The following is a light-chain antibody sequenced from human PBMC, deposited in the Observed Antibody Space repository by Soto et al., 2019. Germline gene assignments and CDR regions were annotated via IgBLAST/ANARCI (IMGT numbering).Light chain of an antibody. CDR3: QQYNSFPYT. Sequence: DIQMTQSPSTLSASVGDRVTITCRASQSISSWLSWYQQKPGKAPKLLIYKASSLESGVPSRFSGSGSGTEFTLTISSLQPDDFATYYCQQYNSFPYTFGQGTKLEIK. J-gene: IGKJ2*01. V-gene: IGKV1-5*03. CDR1: QSISSW. CDR2: KAS.